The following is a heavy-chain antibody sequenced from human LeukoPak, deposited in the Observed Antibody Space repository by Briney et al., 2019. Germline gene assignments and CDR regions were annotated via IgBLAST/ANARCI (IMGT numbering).Heavy chain of an antibody. J-gene: IGHJ4*02. CDR2: ISESGGTT. V-gene: IGHV3-23*01. Sequence: GGSLRPSCAASGFTFSSYALSWVRQAPGKGLEWVSAISESGGTTFYADSVKGRFTITRDNSKNTLYVQMNSLRGEDTAVYYCAKDYGPKQLVFLDSWGQGTLVTVSS. D-gene: IGHD6-13*01. CDR3: AKDYGPKQLVFLDS. CDR1: GFTFSSYA.